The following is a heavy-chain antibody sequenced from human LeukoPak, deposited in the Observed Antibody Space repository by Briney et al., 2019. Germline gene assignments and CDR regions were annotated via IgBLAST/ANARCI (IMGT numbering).Heavy chain of an antibody. CDR3: AKDGSIVGATDAFDI. Sequence: GGSLRLSCAASGFIFSNYWMHWVRHVPGKGLVWVSRINSDGSSTTYADSVKGRLTISRDNAKNTLYLQMNSLRAEDTAVYYCAKDGSIVGATDAFDIWGQGTMVTVSS. CDR2: INSDGSST. V-gene: IGHV3-74*01. J-gene: IGHJ3*02. CDR1: GFIFSNYW. D-gene: IGHD1-26*01.